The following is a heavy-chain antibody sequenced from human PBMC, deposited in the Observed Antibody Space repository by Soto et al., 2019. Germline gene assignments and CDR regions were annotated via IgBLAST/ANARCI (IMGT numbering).Heavy chain of an antibody. D-gene: IGHD6-13*01. J-gene: IGHJ4*02. V-gene: IGHV3-30*18. CDR1: GFTFSSYG. CDR2: ISYDGSNK. CDR3: AKDQTPQEWLRYSSSWYPNDY. Sequence: GGSLRLSCAASGFTFSSYGMHWVRQAPGKGLEWVAVISYDGSNKYYADSVKGRFTISRDNSKNTLYLQMNSLRAEDTAVYYCAKDQTPQEWLRYSSSWYPNDYWGQGTLVTVSS.